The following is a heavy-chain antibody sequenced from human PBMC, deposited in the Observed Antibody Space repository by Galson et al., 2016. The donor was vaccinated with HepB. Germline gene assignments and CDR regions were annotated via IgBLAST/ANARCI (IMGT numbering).Heavy chain of an antibody. D-gene: IGHD6-6*01. J-gene: IGHJ4*02. CDR2: IDTSNGNT. V-gene: IGHV1-18*01. CDR3: ARHYSSTWPAGLIFDS. CDR1: GYTFTSYA. Sequence: SVKVSCKASGYTFTSYAISWVRQAPAQALEYLGWIDTSNGNTNYPQKFQDRVTLTTDTSTGTTYMELRSLISDDTAVYYCARHYSSTWPAGLIFDSWGPGTRVTVSS.